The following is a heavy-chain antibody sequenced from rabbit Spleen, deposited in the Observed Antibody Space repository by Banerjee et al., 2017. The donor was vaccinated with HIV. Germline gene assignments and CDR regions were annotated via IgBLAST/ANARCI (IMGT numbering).Heavy chain of an antibody. V-gene: IGHV1S45*01. CDR3: ARDLTVVIGWNFNL. Sequence: QEQLEESGGGLVKPEGSLTLTCKASGFSFRDRDVMCWVRQAPGKGLERIACINTATGKAVYASWAKGRFATSKTSSTTVTLQMSSLTAADTATYFCARDLTVVIGWNFNLWGPGTLVTVS. J-gene: IGHJ4*01. CDR1: GFSFRDRDV. D-gene: IGHD1-1*01. CDR2: INTATGKA.